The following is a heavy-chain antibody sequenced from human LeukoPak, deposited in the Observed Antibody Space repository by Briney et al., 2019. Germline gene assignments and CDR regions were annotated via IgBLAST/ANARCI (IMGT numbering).Heavy chain of an antibody. CDR1: VYSFTGYY. CDR3: AARSHPFDF. V-gene: IGHV1-2*02. Sequence: ASVKVSCKTSVYSFTGYYIHWVRQAPGQGLEWMGWLSPGSGETKYAHQFQGRVTVTRDTSISTAYMELSRLTSGDTAVYYCAARSHPFDFWGQGTLVTVSS. J-gene: IGHJ4*02. CDR2: LSPGSGET.